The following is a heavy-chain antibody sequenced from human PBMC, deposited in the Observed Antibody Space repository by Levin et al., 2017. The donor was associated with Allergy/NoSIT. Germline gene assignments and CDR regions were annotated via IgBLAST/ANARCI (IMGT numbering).Heavy chain of an antibody. V-gene: IGHV3-21*01. CDR2: ISSSSSYI. J-gene: IGHJ6*02. D-gene: IGHD6-19*01. CDR1: GFTFSSYS. Sequence: GESLKISCAASGFTFSSYSMNWVRQAPGKGLEWVSSISSSSSYIYYADSVKGRFTISRDNAKNSLYLQMNSLRAEDTAVYYCARDLGPSISGPQHKYYYYGMDVWGQGTTVTVSS. CDR3: ARDLGPSISGPQHKYYYYGMDV.